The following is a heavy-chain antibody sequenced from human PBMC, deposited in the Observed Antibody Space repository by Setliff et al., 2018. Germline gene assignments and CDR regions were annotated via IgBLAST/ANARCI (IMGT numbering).Heavy chain of an antibody. Sequence: SETLSLTCTVSGGSISSASYYWSWIRQPAGKGLEFIGYVYYSGAAKYDPSLKSRVTMSVDTSKTQFSLKLNSMTTADTAVYYCARGGTYRYFDYWGQGTLVTVSS. CDR2: VYYSGAA. CDR3: ARGGTYRYFDY. J-gene: IGHJ4*02. V-gene: IGHV4-61*10. CDR1: GGSISSASYY.